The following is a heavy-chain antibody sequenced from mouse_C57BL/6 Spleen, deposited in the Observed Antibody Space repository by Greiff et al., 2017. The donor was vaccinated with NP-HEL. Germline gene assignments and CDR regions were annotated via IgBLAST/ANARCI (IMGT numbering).Heavy chain of an antibody. CDR1: GFSFNTYA. J-gene: IGHJ4*01. D-gene: IGHD3-1*01. CDR3: VRHGRGLAMDY. V-gene: IGHV10-1*01. Sequence: EVQLVESGGGLVQPKGSLKLSCAASGFSFNTYAMNWVRQAPGKGLEWVARIRSKSNNYATYYADSVKDRFTISRVDSESMLYLQMNNLKTEDTAMYYCVRHGRGLAMDYWGQGTSVTVSS. CDR2: IRSKSNNYAT.